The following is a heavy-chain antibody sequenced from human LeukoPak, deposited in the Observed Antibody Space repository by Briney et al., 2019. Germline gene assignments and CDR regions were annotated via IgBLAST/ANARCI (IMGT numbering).Heavy chain of an antibody. Sequence: PSETLSLTCTVSGGSIGSNYWNWIRLPPGKGLEWIGYIYYSGNTYYNPSLKSRITISIDPSKNQFSLKLSSVTAADTAVYYCAGDNYGTDYWGQGTLVTVSS. V-gene: IGHV4-59*01. CDR3: AGDNYGTDY. J-gene: IGHJ4*02. CDR2: IYYSGNT. D-gene: IGHD5-18*01. CDR1: GGSIGSNY.